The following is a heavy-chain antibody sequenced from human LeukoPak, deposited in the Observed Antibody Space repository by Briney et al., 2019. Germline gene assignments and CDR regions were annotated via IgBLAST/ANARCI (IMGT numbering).Heavy chain of an antibody. CDR2: ISYDGSKK. D-gene: IGHD6-6*01. J-gene: IGHJ4*02. CDR1: GFTFSSYG. CDR3: ALGEQLVPFDY. Sequence: PGGSLRLSCAASGFTFSSYGMHWVRQAPGKGLEWVAVISYDGSKKYYADSVKGRFTISRDNAKNSLYLQMNSLRAEDTAVYYCALGEQLVPFDYWGQGTLVTVSS. V-gene: IGHV3-30*03.